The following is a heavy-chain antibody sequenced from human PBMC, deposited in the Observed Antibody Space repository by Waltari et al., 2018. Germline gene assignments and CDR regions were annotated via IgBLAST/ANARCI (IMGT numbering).Heavy chain of an antibody. CDR2: INHSGST. D-gene: IGHD3-10*01. Sequence: QVQLQQWGAGLLKPSETLSLTCAVYGGSFRGYYWSWIRQPPGKGLEWIGEINHSGSTNYNPSLKSRVTISVDTSKNQFSLKLSSVTAADTAVYYCARFPYYYGSGSYYWGQGTLVTVSS. J-gene: IGHJ4*02. CDR3: ARFPYYYGSGSYY. V-gene: IGHV4-34*01. CDR1: GGSFRGYY.